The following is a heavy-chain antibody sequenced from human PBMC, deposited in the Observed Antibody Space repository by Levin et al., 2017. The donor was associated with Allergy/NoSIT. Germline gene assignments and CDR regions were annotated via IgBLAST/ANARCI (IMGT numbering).Heavy chain of an antibody. CDR2: ISGSGDAT. CDR1: GFTFNKYA. D-gene: IGHD3-22*01. J-gene: IGHJ4*02. CDR3: AKYGLSDYDNTGYYYLDY. V-gene: IGHV3-23*01. Sequence: GGSLRLSCAASGFTFNKYATAWVRRAPGKGLEWVSSISGSGDATYYADSVEGRFSISRDNSKNTLFLQMNTLRAEDTALYYCAKYGLSDYDNTGYYYLDYWGQGTLVTVSS.